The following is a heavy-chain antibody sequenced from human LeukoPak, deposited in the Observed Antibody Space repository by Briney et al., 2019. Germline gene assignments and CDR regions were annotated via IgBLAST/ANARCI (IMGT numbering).Heavy chain of an antibody. CDR2: IYYSGST. Sequence: PSQTLSLTCTVSGGSISSGGYYWSWIRQHPGKGLEWIGYIYYSGSTYYNPSLKSRVTISVDTSKNQFSLKLSFVTAADTAVYYCARGSTYGSGSYYPAVDVWGKGTTVTVSS. CDR1: GGSISSGGYY. D-gene: IGHD3-10*01. J-gene: IGHJ6*04. CDR3: ARGSTYGSGSYYPAVDV. V-gene: IGHV4-31*03.